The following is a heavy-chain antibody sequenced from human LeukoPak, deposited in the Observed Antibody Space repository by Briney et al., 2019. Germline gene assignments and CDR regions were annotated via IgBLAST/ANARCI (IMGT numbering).Heavy chain of an antibody. CDR2: IYSGGST. CDR3: ARDSAAGIGY. Sequence: GGSLRLSCAASGFTVRSNYMSWVRQAPGEGLEWVSVIYSGGSTYYADSVKGRFTISRHNSKNTLYLQMNSLRAEDTAVYYCARDSAAGIGYWGQGTLVTVSS. D-gene: IGHD6-13*01. V-gene: IGHV3-53*04. J-gene: IGHJ4*02. CDR1: GFTVRSNY.